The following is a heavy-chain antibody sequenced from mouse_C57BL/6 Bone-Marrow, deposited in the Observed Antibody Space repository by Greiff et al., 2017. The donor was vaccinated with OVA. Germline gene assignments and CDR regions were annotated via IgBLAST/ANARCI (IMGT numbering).Heavy chain of an antibody. D-gene: IGHD4-1*01. J-gene: IGHJ2*01. V-gene: IGHV1-72*01. Sequence: QVQLQQPGAELVKPGASVKLSCKASGYTFTSYWMHWVKQRPGRGLEWIGRIDPNSGGTKYNEKFKSKATLTVDKPSSTAYVQLSSLTSEDSAVYYCARVNWETFDYWGQGTTLTVSS. CDR3: ARVNWETFDY. CDR1: GYTFTSYW. CDR2: IDPNSGGT.